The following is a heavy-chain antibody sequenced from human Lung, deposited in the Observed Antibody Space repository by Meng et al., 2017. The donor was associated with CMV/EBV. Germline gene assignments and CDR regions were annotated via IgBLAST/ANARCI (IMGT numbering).Heavy chain of an antibody. V-gene: IGHV3-30-3*01. CDR3: AHGGGDC. CDR2: ISKDGSNK. D-gene: IGHD2-15*01. Sequence: VRRVESGGGGCQPGRSLRLSRAVSGFTFSSYVMHWVRQAPGKGLEWVAVISKDGSNKYYADSVKGRFTISRDNSNNTLYLQMNSLRAEDTAVYYCAHGGGDCWGQGTLVTVSS. J-gene: IGHJ4*02. CDR1: GFTFSSYV.